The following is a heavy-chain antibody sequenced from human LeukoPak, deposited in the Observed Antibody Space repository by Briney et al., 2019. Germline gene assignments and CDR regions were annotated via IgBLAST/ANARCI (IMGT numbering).Heavy chain of an antibody. CDR3: ARHVPNYDILTVLDY. V-gene: IGHV4-30-4*01. CDR1: GGSISTGDYY. Sequence: SETLSLTCTVSGGSISTGDYYCSWIRQPPGKGLEWIAYIYYSGTSYYNPSLKSRVTISLDTSKTQFSLKLRSVTAADTAVYYCARHVPNYDILTVLDYWGQGTLATVSS. CDR2: IYYSGTS. D-gene: IGHD3-9*01. J-gene: IGHJ4*02.